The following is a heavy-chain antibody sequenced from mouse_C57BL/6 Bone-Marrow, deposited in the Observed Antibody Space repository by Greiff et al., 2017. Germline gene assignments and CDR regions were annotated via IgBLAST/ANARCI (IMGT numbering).Heavy chain of an antibody. Sequence: VQLQQSGAELVRPGASVKLSCTASGFNIKDYYMHWVQQRPEQGLEWIGRIDPEDGDTEYAPKFQGKATMTADTSSNTAYLQLSSLTSEDTAVYYCTTDYYGSSYLAGFAYWGQGTLVTVSA. D-gene: IGHD1-1*01. CDR3: TTDYYGSSYLAGFAY. V-gene: IGHV14-1*01. J-gene: IGHJ3*01. CDR2: IDPEDGDT. CDR1: GFNIKDYY.